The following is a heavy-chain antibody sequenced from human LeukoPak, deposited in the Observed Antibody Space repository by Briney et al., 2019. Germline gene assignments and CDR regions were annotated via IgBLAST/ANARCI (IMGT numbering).Heavy chain of an antibody. CDR3: ARVHDYGDYVWFDP. V-gene: IGHV4-59*01. CDR1: GGSTSSYY. CDR2: IYFSGSA. J-gene: IGHJ5*02. Sequence: SETLSLICTVSGGSTSSYYWSWIRQPPGKGLEWIGQIYFSGSANYNPSLKSRVTISVDTSNNQFTLQLSSVTAADTAVYYCARVHDYGDYVWFDPWGQGTLVSVSS. D-gene: IGHD4-17*01.